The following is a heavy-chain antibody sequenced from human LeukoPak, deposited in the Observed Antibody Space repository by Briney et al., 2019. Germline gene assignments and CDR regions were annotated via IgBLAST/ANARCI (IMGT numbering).Heavy chain of an antibody. D-gene: IGHD1-1*01. Sequence: GGSLRLSCAASGFTVSSNYMTWVRQAPGKGLEWVSVIYSGGSTYYADSVKGRFTISRDNSKNTLYLQMNSLRAEDTAVYYCARYLRSRWNGGYFDYWGQGTLVTVSS. CDR1: GFTVSSNY. CDR3: ARYLRSRWNGGYFDY. V-gene: IGHV3-66*01. CDR2: IYSGGST. J-gene: IGHJ4*02.